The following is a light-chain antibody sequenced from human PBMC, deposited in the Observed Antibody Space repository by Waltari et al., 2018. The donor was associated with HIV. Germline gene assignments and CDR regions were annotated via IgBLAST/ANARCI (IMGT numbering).Light chain of an antibody. CDR2: DIE. CDR3: LLSYFGVRV. V-gene: IGLV7-46*01. CDR1: AGTVSRNHS. J-gene: IGLJ3*02. Sequence: QVVVTQEPSLSVSPGGTVTVTCAPVAGTVSRNHSTHWFQLTPGQAPRSLIYDIEKRQPWTPGRFAGSLVGSRAALMLAGALPDDEADYYCLLSYFGVRVFGGGTKLTV.